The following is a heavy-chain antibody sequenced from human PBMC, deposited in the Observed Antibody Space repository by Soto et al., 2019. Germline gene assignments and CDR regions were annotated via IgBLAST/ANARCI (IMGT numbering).Heavy chain of an antibody. CDR2: IYTSVIT. Sequence: PSETLSLTCTVSGGSISSYYWSCIRQPAWKGLEWIGRIYTSVITNYNPSLKSRVTMSVDTSKNQFSLKLSSVTAADTAMYYCARDTGGGSSWSTYYYYGMDVWGQGTTVTVSS. D-gene: IGHD6-13*01. CDR3: ARDTGGGSSWSTYYYYGMDV. CDR1: GGSISSYY. J-gene: IGHJ6*02. V-gene: IGHV4-4*07.